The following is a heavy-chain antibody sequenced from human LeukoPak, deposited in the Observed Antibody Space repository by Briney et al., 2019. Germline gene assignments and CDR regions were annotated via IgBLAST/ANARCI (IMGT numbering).Heavy chain of an antibody. D-gene: IGHD1-26*01. Sequence: SSETLSLTCSVSSMSIRSYYWSWIRQPPGKGLEWIGYIYYSGSTNYNPSLKSRVTISVDTSKNQFSLKLSSVTAADTAVYYCATGSGSYPFDYWGQGTLVTVSS. V-gene: IGHV4-59*01. CDR3: ATGSGSYPFDY. CDR1: SMSIRSYY. J-gene: IGHJ4*02. CDR2: IYYSGST.